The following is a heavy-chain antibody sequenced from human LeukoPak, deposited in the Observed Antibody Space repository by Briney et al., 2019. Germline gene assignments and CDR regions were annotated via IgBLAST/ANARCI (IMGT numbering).Heavy chain of an antibody. CDR1: GYTFTSYD. Sequence: ASVKVSCKASGYTFTSYDINWVRQAAGQGLEWMGWMNPDSGNTGYAQRFQGRVTMTRNTSISTAYMELSSLRSEDTAVYYCAREYYYDSSGYCDYWGQGTLVTVSS. CDR2: MNPDSGNT. D-gene: IGHD3-22*01. J-gene: IGHJ4*02. V-gene: IGHV1-8*01. CDR3: AREYYYDSSGYCDY.